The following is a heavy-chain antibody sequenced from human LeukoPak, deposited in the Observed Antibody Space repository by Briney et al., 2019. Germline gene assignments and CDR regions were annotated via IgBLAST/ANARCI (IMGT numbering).Heavy chain of an antibody. J-gene: IGHJ3*02. D-gene: IGHD3-9*01. V-gene: IGHV4-39*07. Sequence: PSETLSLTCTVSGGSISSSSYYWGWIRQPPGKGLEWIGSIYYSGSTYYNPSLKSRVTISVDTSKNQFSLKLSSVAAADTAVYYCARDLRLVIMHDAFDIWGQGTMVTVSS. CDR2: IYYSGST. CDR3: ARDLRLVIMHDAFDI. CDR1: GGSISSSSYY.